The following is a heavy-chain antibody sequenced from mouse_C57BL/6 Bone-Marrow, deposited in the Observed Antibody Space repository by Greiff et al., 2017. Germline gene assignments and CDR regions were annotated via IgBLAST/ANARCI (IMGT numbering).Heavy chain of an antibody. V-gene: IGHV1-54*01. D-gene: IGHD2-3*01. CDR1: GYAFTNYL. J-gene: IGHJ1*03. Sequence: VQLQQSGAELVRPGTSVKVSCKASGYAFTNYLIEWVKQRPGQGLEWIGDIYPGSGSTNYNEKFKSKATLTVDTSSSTAYMQLSSLTSEDSAVYYCARGRRWLLQYFDVWGTGTTVTVSS. CDR3: ARGRRWLLQYFDV. CDR2: IYPGSGST.